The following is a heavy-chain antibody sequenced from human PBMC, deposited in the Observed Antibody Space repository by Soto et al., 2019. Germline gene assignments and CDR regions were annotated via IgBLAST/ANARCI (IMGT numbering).Heavy chain of an antibody. CDR3: AKDGSYYRGDSDY. CDR1: GFSFSTYA. J-gene: IGHJ4*02. Sequence: EVQLLDSGGALVQPGGSLRLSCSASGFSFSTYAMSWLRQAPGKGLEWVSTICNDGGCTHYADSVRGRFTISRDNSKNTLYLQMDSLRAGDTAVYYCAKDGSYYRGDSDYWGQGTLVTVSS. V-gene: IGHV3-23*01. D-gene: IGHD3-22*01. CDR2: ICNDGGCT.